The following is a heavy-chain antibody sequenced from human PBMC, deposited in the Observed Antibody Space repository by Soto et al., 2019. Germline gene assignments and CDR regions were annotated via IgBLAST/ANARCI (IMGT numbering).Heavy chain of an antibody. CDR1: GYTFTSYG. V-gene: IGHV1-18*01. D-gene: IGHD3-10*01. J-gene: IGHJ4*02. CDR2: ISAYNGNT. Sequence: QVQLVQSGAEVKKPGASVKVSCKASGYTFTSYGISWVRQAPGQGLEWMGWISAYNGNTNYAQKLQGRVTMTTDTSTSTADMELRSLRSDDTAVYYCARRFTDAGSGSYYPVDYWGQGTLVTVSS. CDR3: ARRFTDAGSGSYYPVDY.